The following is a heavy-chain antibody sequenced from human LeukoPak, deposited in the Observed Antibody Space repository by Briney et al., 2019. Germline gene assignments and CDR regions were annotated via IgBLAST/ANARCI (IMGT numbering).Heavy chain of an antibody. CDR2: ISYSGGT. J-gene: IGHJ5*02. CDR1: VGSIISHY. CDR3: ARLKDLWFDP. Sequence: SETLSLTCTVSVGSIISHYWSWIRQTPGKGLEWIGYISYSGGTNYNPSLKSRVTISVDTSKSQFSLKLTSVTAADTAVYYCARLKDLWFDPWGQGTLVTVSS. V-gene: IGHV4-59*11. D-gene: IGHD2-15*01.